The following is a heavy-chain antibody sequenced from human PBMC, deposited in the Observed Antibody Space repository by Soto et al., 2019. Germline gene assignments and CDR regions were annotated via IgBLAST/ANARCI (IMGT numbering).Heavy chain of an antibody. V-gene: IGHV3-23*01. D-gene: IGHD6-6*01. CDR1: GFTFISYA. J-gene: IGHJ4*02. CDR3: AKDPEYSSSSVFDY. Sequence: EVQLLESGGGLVQPGGSLRLSCAASGFTFISYAMSWVRQAPGKGLEWVSAISGSGGSTYYADSVKGRFTSSIDNSKDTLYLQMNSLRAEDTAVYDCAKDPEYSSSSVFDYWGQGTLVTVSS. CDR2: ISGSGGST.